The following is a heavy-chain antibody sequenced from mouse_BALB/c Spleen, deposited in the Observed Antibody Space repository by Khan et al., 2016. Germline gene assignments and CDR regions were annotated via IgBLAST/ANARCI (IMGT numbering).Heavy chain of an antibody. CDR1: GYSFTGYN. J-gene: IGHJ1*01. V-gene: IGHV1S135*01. CDR3: ARGYGNYVNWYFDV. D-gene: IGHD2-10*02. Sequence: EVQLQESGPELEKPGASVKISCKASGYSFTGYNMHWVKQSHGKSLEWIGNIDPYYGGTSYNQKFKGKATLTVDKSSSTAYMQLKSLTSEDSAVYYCARGYGNYVNWYFDVWGAGTTVTVSS. CDR2: IDPYYGGT.